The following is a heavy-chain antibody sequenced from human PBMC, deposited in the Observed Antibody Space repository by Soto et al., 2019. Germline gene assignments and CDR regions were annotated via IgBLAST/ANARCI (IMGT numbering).Heavy chain of an antibody. J-gene: IGHJ5*02. Sequence: GASVKVSCKASGYTFTDYYIHWVRQAPGQGLEWMGWLNPNSGGTNYAQKFQGWVTMTRDTSISTAYVELSSLKSDDTAVYYCARGYVGPNNWFDPWGQGTLVTVS. CDR2: LNPNSGGT. CDR3: ARGYVGPNNWFDP. D-gene: IGHD1-1*01. CDR1: GYTFTDYY. V-gene: IGHV1-2*04.